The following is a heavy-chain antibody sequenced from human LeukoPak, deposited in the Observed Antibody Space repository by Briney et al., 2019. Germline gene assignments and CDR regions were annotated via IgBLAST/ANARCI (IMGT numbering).Heavy chain of an antibody. J-gene: IGHJ4*02. Sequence: ASVKVSCKASGYTFTSYGISWVRQAPGQGLEWMGWISAYNGNTNYAQKLQGRVTMTTDKSTSTAYMELSSLRSEDTAVYYCATPGGYNHFFDYWGQGTLVTVSS. CDR2: ISAYNGNT. D-gene: IGHD5-24*01. CDR1: GYTFTSYG. CDR3: ATPGGYNHFFDY. V-gene: IGHV1-18*01.